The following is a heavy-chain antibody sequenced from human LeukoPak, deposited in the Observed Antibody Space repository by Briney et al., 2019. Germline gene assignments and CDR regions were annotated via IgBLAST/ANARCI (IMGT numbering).Heavy chain of an antibody. J-gene: IGHJ3*02. Sequence: PGGSPRLSCAASGFIFKNFWMTWVRQAPGKGLEWVANIKRDGSDRYYVDSVKGRFTISRDNANNSLFLQMNSLRAEDTAVYYCARDQGGSYSGGDYDAFDIWGQGTMVTVSS. CDR1: GFIFKNFW. CDR2: IKRDGSDR. V-gene: IGHV3-7*01. D-gene: IGHD6-19*01. CDR3: ARDQGGSYSGGDYDAFDI.